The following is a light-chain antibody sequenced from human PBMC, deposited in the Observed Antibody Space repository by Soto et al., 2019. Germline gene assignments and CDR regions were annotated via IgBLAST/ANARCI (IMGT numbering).Light chain of an antibody. J-gene: IGKJ1*01. V-gene: IGKV3-20*01. CDR3: QQYGSSRT. Sequence: EIVLTQSPGTLSLSPGERATLSCRASQSVSSSYLAWYQQKPGQAPRLLIYGASSRATDIPDRFSGSVSGTDFTLTISLLEPEDFAVYYCQQYGSSRTFGQGTKVEIK. CDR1: QSVSSSY. CDR2: GAS.